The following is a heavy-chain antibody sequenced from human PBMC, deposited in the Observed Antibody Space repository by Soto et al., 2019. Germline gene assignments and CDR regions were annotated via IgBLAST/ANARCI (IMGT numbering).Heavy chain of an antibody. CDR3: ARGFCSGGSCYFDY. CDR2: ISSNGGST. Sequence: GGSLRLSCAASGFTFSSYAMHWVRQAPGKGLEYVSAISSNGGSTYYADSVKGRFTISRDNSKNTLYLQMGSLRAEDMAVYYCARGFCSGGSCYFDYRGQGTLVTVSS. J-gene: IGHJ4*02. V-gene: IGHV3-64*02. CDR1: GFTFSSYA. D-gene: IGHD2-15*01.